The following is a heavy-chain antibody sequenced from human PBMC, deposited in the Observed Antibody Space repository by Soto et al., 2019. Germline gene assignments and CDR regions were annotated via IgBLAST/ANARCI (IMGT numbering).Heavy chain of an antibody. J-gene: IGHJ6*03. Sequence: EVQLVESGGGLVQPGGSLSLSCAASGFTFSSYWMSWVRQAPGKGLEWVANIKQDGSEKYYVDSVKGRFTISRDNDMNSLYLQMYSLRAEDTAVYYCARRYPDLPYGDYAYYMDVWGKGTTVTVSS. V-gene: IGHV3-7*01. D-gene: IGHD4-17*01. CDR1: GFTFSSYW. CDR2: IKQDGSEK. CDR3: ARRYPDLPYGDYAYYMDV.